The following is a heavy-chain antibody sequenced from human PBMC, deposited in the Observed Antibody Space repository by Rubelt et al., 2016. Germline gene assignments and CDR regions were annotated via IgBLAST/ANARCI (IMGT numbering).Heavy chain of an antibody. CDR2: IRYDGSDK. CDR3: AKESGYGDINFDY. D-gene: IGHD4-17*01. V-gene: IGHV3-30*02. Sequence: SYGMHWVRQAPGKGLEWVAFIRYDGSDKYYADSVKCRFPISRDNSKNTLYLQMNSLRAEDTAVYYCAKESGYGDINFDYWGQGTLVTVSS. CDR1: SYG. J-gene: IGHJ4*02.